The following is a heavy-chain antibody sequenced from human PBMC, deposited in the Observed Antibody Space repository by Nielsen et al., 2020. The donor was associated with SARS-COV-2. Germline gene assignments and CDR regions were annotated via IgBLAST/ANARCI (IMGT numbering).Heavy chain of an antibody. J-gene: IGHJ4*02. V-gene: IGHV3-9*01. Sequence: GGSLRLSCAASGFTFDDYAMHWVRQAPGKGLEWVSGISWNSGSIGYADSVKGRFTISRDNAKNSLYLQMNSLRAEDTALYYCAKLRGANGYDYSDYWGQGTLVTVSS. CDR2: ISWNSGSI. D-gene: IGHD5-12*01. CDR1: GFTFDDYA. CDR3: AKLRGANGYDYSDY.